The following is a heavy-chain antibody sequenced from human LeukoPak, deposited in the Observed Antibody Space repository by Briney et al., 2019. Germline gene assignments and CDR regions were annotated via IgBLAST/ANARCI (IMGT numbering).Heavy chain of an antibody. V-gene: IGHV4-38-2*01. Sequence: SETLSLTCGVSGYSISGGYYWGWIRQSPGKGLERIATIFHTGSIYHNPSLKSRVILSVDTSKNQFSLILTSVTAADTAVYYCVRMGVSYYYDSSTYYPVAFDVWGQGTMVTVSS. CDR2: IFHTGSI. J-gene: IGHJ3*01. D-gene: IGHD3-22*01. CDR3: VRMGVSYYYDSSTYYPVAFDV. CDR1: GYSISGGYY.